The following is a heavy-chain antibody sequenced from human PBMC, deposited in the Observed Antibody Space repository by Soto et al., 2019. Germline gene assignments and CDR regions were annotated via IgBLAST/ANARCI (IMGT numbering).Heavy chain of an antibody. V-gene: IGHV3-23*01. Sequence: EVQLLESGGGLVQPGGSLRLSCAASGFAFNTYAMDWVRQAPGKGLEWVSSISGSGDRTYYADSVKGRFTISRDNSENTLYLEMNSLRAEDTAVYYCANSDRGGSGNSNFWGQGTLDTVSS. D-gene: IGHD3-10*01. J-gene: IGHJ4*02. CDR3: ANSDRGGSGNSNF. CDR1: GFAFNTYA. CDR2: ISGSGDRT.